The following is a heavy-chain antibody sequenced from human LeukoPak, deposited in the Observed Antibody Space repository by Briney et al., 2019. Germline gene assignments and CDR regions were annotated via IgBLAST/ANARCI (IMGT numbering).Heavy chain of an antibody. V-gene: IGHV1-8*01. CDR3: LTGLDY. Sequence: ASVKVSCKASGYTFTSYDINWVRQATGQGLEWMGWMNPNSGNTGYAQKLQGRVTMTTDTSTSTAYMELRSLRSDDTAVYYCLTGLDYWGQGTLVTVSS. CDR1: GYTFTSYD. J-gene: IGHJ4*02. D-gene: IGHD1-14*01. CDR2: MNPNSGNT.